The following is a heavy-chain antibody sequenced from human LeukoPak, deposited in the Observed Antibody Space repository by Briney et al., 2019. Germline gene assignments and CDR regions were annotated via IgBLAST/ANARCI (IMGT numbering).Heavy chain of an antibody. V-gene: IGHV4-59*08. CDR2: IYYSGST. D-gene: IGHD5-24*01. J-gene: IGHJ5*02. CDR1: GGSISSYY. CDR3: ARLRDGYNSEFDP. Sequence: SETLSLTCTVSGGSISSYYWSWIRQPPRKGLEWIGYIYYSGSTNYNPSLKSRVTISVDTSKNQFSLRVSSVTAADTAIYYCARLRDGYNSEFDPWGQGTLVTVSS.